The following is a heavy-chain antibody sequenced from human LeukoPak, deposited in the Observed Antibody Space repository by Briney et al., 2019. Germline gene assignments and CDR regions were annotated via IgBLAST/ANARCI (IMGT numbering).Heavy chain of an antibody. D-gene: IGHD1-1*01. CDR3: SRGDWNDGGIDY. V-gene: IGHV3-15*01. J-gene: IGHJ4*02. CDR2: IKSKTEGGTT. CDR1: GFTFSNAF. Sequence: GGSLRLSCAASGFTFSNAFMNWVRQAPGSGLEWVGRIKSKTEGGTTHYDAPVKGRFIISRDDSKNTLYLQMTSLKTEDTAVYFCSRGDWNDGGIDYWGQGTLVTVSS.